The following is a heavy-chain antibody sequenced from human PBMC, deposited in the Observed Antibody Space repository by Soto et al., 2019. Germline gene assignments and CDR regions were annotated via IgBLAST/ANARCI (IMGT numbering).Heavy chain of an antibody. CDR3: AIKDPVGIAARPSGWFDP. J-gene: IGHJ5*02. D-gene: IGHD6-6*01. V-gene: IGHV4-39*01. CDR1: GGSISSNSYY. CDR2: IYYSGST. Sequence: QLQLQESGPGLVKPSETLSLTCTVSGGSISSNSYYWGWIRQPPGKGLEWIGSIYYSGSTYYNPSLKSRVTISVDTSKNQFSLMLSSVTAADTAVYYCAIKDPVGIAARPSGWFDPWGQGTLVTVSS.